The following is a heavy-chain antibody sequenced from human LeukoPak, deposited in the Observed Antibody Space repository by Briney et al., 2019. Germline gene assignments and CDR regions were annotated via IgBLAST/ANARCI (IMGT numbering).Heavy chain of an antibody. Sequence: PGGSLRLSCAASGFTFSDYYMSWIRQAPGKGLEWISYISRGGSTTYYADSVKGRFTISRDNAKNSLYLRMNSLRAEDTAVYYCARQPRVAAAPIWGQGTLVTVSS. J-gene: IGHJ4*02. V-gene: IGHV3-11*01. D-gene: IGHD6-25*01. CDR1: GFTFSDYY. CDR2: ISRGGSTT. CDR3: ARQPRVAAAPI.